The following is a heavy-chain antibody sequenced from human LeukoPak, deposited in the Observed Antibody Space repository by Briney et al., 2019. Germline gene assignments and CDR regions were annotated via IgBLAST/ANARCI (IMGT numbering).Heavy chain of an antibody. CDR3: ARGIWFDP. CDR2: ISGSGTNT. Sequence: QAGGSLRLSCEASGFTFSSFAMTWVRQAPGKGLEWASGISGSGTNTYYADSVKGRFTISRDNSKTTLYLQMNSLRAEDAALYRCARGIWFDPWGQGTLVTVSS. J-gene: IGHJ5*02. CDR1: GFTFSSFA. V-gene: IGHV3-23*01.